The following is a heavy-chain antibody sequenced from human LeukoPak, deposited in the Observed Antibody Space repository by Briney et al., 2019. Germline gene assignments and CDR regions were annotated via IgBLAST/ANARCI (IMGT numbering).Heavy chain of an antibody. D-gene: IGHD4-23*01. CDR2: IFYSGSP. Sequence: PSETLSLTGTVPGGSINNYYWGWIRQPPGKALEWIGSIFYSGSPNTTPSPKRPVILSVAPSNNQFSLKLSSVTAAATPVYYCAREDYRGANNWFAFWGQGTLVTVSS. V-gene: IGHV4-59*01. CDR3: AREDYRGANNWFAF. J-gene: IGHJ5*01. CDR1: GGSINNYY.